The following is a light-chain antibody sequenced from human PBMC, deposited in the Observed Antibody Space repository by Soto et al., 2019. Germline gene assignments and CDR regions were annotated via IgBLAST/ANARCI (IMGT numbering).Light chain of an antibody. J-gene: IGKJ2*01. CDR1: QSISRW. CDR2: KPS. V-gene: IGKV1-5*03. CDR3: QHYSGHYT. Sequence: DIQMTQSPSALSASVGDRVTITCRASQSISRWLAWYQQKPGKAPTLLLYKPSSIEGGVPSRISGCGCGTEFPLTSSRVPPDDVANYCRQHYSGHYTFGQGTKLEI.